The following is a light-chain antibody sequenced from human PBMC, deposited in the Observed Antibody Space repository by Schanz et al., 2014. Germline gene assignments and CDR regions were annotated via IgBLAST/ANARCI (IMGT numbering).Light chain of an antibody. CDR2: GAS. CDR3: QQYNNWPPWT. Sequence: EIVLTQSPATLSLSPGERATLSCRASQSVSSNLAWYQQKPGQVPRLLIYGASSRATGIPARFSGGGSGTEFTLTISSLQSEDFGVYYCQQYNNWPPWTFGQGTKVEIK. J-gene: IGKJ1*01. V-gene: IGKV3-15*01. CDR1: QSVSSN.